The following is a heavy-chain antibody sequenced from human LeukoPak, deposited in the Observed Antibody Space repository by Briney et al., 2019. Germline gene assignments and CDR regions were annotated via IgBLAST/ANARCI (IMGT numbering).Heavy chain of an antibody. J-gene: IGHJ4*02. Sequence: GGSLKLSCRASGVTFGDYAMTWIRQAPGKGLEWVGFIRRRGLGGTADYAASVKGRFAISRDDSKSIAYLQMNSLKSEDTAVYYCTTGNPQEYWGQGTLVTVSS. V-gene: IGHV3-49*03. CDR3: TTGNPQEY. CDR2: IRRRGLGGTA. CDR1: GVTFGDYA. D-gene: IGHD4-23*01.